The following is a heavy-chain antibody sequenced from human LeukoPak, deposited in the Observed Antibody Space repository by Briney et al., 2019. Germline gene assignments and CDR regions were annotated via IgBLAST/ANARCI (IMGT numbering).Heavy chain of an antibody. CDR1: GDSIITYH. V-gene: IGHV4-59*01. CDR2: MQSTGNS. CDR3: ARDKRHSYGRYFDP. D-gene: IGHD5-18*01. J-gene: IGHJ4*02. Sequence: PSETLSLTCSVSGDSIITYHWNWIRKPPGKGLEWIGYMQSTGNSNYNPSLKNRVNIFVDMSKNQFVLNLRSVTPADTAVYYCARDKRHSYGRYFDPWGQRMLVTVSS.